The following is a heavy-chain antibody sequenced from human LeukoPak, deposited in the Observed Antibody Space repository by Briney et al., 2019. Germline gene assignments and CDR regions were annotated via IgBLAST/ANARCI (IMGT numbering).Heavy chain of an antibody. V-gene: IGHV4-39*07. D-gene: IGHD3-10*01. Sequence: SETLSLTCTVSGGSISGSSYYWGWIRQPPGKGLEWIGSIYYSGSTYYNPSLKSRVTISVDTSKNQFSLKLSSVTAADTAVYYCARDVRAEGTNWFDPWGQGTLVTVSS. J-gene: IGHJ5*02. CDR2: IYYSGST. CDR3: ARDVRAEGTNWFDP. CDR1: GGSISGSSYY.